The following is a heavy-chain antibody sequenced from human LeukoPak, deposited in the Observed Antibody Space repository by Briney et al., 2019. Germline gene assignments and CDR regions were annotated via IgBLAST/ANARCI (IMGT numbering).Heavy chain of an antibody. Sequence: PSETLSLTCTVSGGSISSSSYYWGWIRQPPGKGMEWIGSINYSGTTYYNPSLKSRVTISVDTSNNQFSLKLSSVTAADTAVYYCARRGSSDWIYFDYWGQGTLVTVSS. CDR2: INYSGTT. V-gene: IGHV4-39*01. D-gene: IGHD6-19*01. CDR1: GGSISSSSYY. CDR3: ARRGSSDWIYFDY. J-gene: IGHJ4*02.